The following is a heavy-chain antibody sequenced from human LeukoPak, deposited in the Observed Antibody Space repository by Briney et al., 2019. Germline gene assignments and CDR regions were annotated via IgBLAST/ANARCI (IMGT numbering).Heavy chain of an antibody. CDR3: ARGPGYCSSTSCYTNYYYMDV. Sequence: SETLSLTCTVSGGSISSGSYYWSWIRQPAGKGLEWIGRIYTSGSTNYNPSLKSRVTISVDTSKNQFSLKLSSVTAADTAVYYCARGPGYCSSTSCYTNYYYMDVWGKGTTVTVSS. J-gene: IGHJ6*03. CDR1: GGSISSGSYY. CDR2: IYTSGST. D-gene: IGHD2-2*02. V-gene: IGHV4-61*02.